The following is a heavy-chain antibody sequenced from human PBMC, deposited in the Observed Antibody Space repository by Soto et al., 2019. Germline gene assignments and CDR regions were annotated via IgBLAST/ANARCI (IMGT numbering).Heavy chain of an antibody. CDR2: INHGGST. CDR3: ARMQITFGEIIASQYFDY. CDR1: GGSFSGSY. V-gene: IGHV4-34*02. J-gene: IGHJ4*02. Sequence: QVQLQQWGARLLPPSETLSLTCDVYGGSFSGSYWSWIRQPPGKRLEWIGEINHGGSTNYNPSLKTRVTISMDTSKKQLSLKLSAVTAADTAVYYCARMQITFGEIIASQYFDYWGQGALVTVSS. D-gene: IGHD3-16*01.